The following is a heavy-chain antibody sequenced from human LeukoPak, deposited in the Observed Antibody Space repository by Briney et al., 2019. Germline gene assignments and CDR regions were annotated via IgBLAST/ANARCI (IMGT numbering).Heavy chain of an antibody. V-gene: IGHV4-59*12. J-gene: IGHJ3*02. Sequence: SETLSLTCTVSGDSLTSYYWSWIRQPPGKGLEWIGYVYYTGKTDFNPSLKSRVTISVDTSKNQFSLKLSSVTAADTAVYYCARDPYYYDSSGTRGPVSDAFDIWGQGTMVTVSS. CDR3: ARDPYYYDSSGTRGPVSDAFDI. CDR1: GDSLTSYY. D-gene: IGHD3-22*01. CDR2: VYYTGKT.